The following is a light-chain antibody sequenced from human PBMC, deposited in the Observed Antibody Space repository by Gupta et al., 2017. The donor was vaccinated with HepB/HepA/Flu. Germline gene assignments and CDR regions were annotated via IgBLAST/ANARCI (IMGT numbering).Light chain of an antibody. J-gene: IGKJ5*01. CDR3: HQLNAYPIT. V-gene: IGKV1-9*01. CDR1: QGVRIY. CDR2: SAT. Sequence: DILLTQSPSLLSASVGDRVTITCRASQGVRIYLAWYQQKPGKAPKLLISSATILQNGVPSRLSGSGSGTEFTLTISSLQPEDFAIYYCHQLNAYPITFGQGTRLEI.